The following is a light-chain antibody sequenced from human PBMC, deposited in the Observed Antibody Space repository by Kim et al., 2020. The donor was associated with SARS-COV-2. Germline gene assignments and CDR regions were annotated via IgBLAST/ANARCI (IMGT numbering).Light chain of an antibody. CDR2: GKN. CDR3: NSRDSSGNHLV. J-gene: IGLJ2*01. CDR1: SLRIYD. V-gene: IGLV3-19*01. Sequence: LHQTIRTTCQGDSLRIYDASWYQQNPGQAPVLVIYGKNNRPSGIPDRFSGSSSGNTASLTITGAQAEDEADYYCNSRDSSGNHLVFGGGTQLTVL.